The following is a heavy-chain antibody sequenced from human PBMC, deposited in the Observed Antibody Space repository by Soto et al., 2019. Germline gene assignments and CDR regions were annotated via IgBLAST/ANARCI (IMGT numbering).Heavy chain of an antibody. J-gene: IGHJ6*03. CDR1: SGSISSSNW. D-gene: IGHD2-15*01. Sequence: QVQLQESGPGLVKPSGTLSLTCAVSSGSISSSNWWSWVRQPPGKGLEWIGEIYHSGSTNYNPSLKSRVTISVDKSTNQFSLKLSSVTAADTAVYYCARSSRYCSGGSCYPNYYYYYMDVWGKGTTVTVSS. CDR3: ARSSRYCSGGSCYPNYYYYYMDV. CDR2: IYHSGST. V-gene: IGHV4-4*02.